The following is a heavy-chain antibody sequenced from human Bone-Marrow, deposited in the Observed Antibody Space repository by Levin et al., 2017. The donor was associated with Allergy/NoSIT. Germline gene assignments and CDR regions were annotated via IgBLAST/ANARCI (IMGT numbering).Heavy chain of an antibody. CDR3: ARDRMRDHHGMDV. D-gene: IGHD1-14*01. J-gene: IGHJ6*02. Sequence: PGGSLRLSCAASGFSFSSYSISWVRQAPGKGLEWLSFISSWSDNIYYAYAVKGRFTVSRDNSKNILYLFMNNLRADDTAVYYCARDRMRDHHGMDVWDQGTTVTVSS. CDR2: ISSWSDNI. CDR1: GFSFSSYS. V-gene: IGHV3-21*06.